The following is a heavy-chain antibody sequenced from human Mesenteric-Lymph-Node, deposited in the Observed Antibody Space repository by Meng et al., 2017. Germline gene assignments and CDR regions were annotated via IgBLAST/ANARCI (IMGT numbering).Heavy chain of an antibody. Sequence: QVALQPSGPGPLKPSQTPSLPVAASGGSISSGGYDCDWIRQHPGKRLEWIGYIHDSVSTYYNPSLKSRVTKSVDTSKNQFSLKLSSVTAADTAVYYCARGPTTYFDYWGQGTLVTVSS. V-gene: IGHV4-30-4*08. J-gene: IGHJ4*02. CDR1: GGSISSGGYD. CDR3: ARGPTTYFDY. CDR2: IHDSVST. D-gene: IGHD4-17*01.